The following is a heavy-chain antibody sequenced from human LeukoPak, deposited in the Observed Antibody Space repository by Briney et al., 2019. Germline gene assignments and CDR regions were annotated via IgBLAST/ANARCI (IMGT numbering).Heavy chain of an antibody. CDR3: ARPAGVHYYDSSGYPYYFRY. CDR2: INPNSGDT. J-gene: IGHJ4*02. V-gene: IGHV1-2*02. D-gene: IGHD3-22*01. Sequence: ASVKVSCKASGYTFTGYHIHWVRQAPGQGLEWMGWINPNSGDTNYAQKFQGRVTMTRDTSISTAYMELSRLRSDDTAVYYCARPAGVHYYDSSGYPYYFRYWGQGTPVTVSS. CDR1: GYTFTGYH.